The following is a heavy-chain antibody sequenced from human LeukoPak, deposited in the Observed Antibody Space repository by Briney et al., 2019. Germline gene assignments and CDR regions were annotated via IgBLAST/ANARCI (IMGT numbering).Heavy chain of an antibody. J-gene: IGHJ6*03. Sequence: SVKVSCEASGGTFSSYAISWVRQTPGQELEWMGRIIPIFGTANYAQKFQGRVTITADKSTSTAYMELSSLRSEDTAVYYCARETRVDSSGYYYYYYMDIWGNGTTVTVSS. V-gene: IGHV1-69*06. CDR2: IIPIFGTA. CDR1: GGTFSSYA. D-gene: IGHD3-22*01. CDR3: ARETRVDSSGYYYYYYMDI.